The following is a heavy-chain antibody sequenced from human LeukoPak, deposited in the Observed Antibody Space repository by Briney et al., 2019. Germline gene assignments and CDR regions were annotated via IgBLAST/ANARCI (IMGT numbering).Heavy chain of an antibody. CDR1: GFTFGDDG. J-gene: IGHJ4*02. D-gene: IGHD4-17*01. CDR2: IRKKGYGETT. V-gene: IGHV3-49*03. Sequence: PGGSLRLSCTASGFTFGDDGWSWFRQAPGKGLEWICFIRKKGYGETTDYAASVRSRFTISRDDAKSIAYLQMNSLKTEDTALYYCSRGLHDYGDSNYYFDQWGRGTLVTVSS. CDR3: SRGLHDYGDSNYYFDQ.